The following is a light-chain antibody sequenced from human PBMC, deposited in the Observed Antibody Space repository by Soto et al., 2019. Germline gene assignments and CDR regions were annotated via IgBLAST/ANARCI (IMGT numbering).Light chain of an antibody. V-gene: IGLV2-14*01. J-gene: IGLJ2*01. CDR3: SSYTTTTTPVV. Sequence: QSALTQPASVSGSPGQSITISCSGTSSDVGGYDYVSWFQQHPGKVPKLIIFEVNNRPSGISNRFSGSKSGNTASLTISGLQTDDEADYYCSSYTTTTTPVVFGGGTKLTVL. CDR2: EVN. CDR1: SSDVGGYDY.